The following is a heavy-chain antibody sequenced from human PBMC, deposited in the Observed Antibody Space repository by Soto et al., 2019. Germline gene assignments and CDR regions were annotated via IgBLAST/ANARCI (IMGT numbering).Heavy chain of an antibody. CDR1: GDSVSSNSAA. Sequence: SQTLSLTFAISGDSVSSNSAAWNWIRQSPSRGLEWLGRTYYRSKWYNDYAVSVKSRITINPDTSKNQFSLQLNSVTPEDTAVYYCAMFEYSGYADAFDIWGQGTMVTVSS. CDR2: TYYRSKWYN. CDR3: AMFEYSGYADAFDI. D-gene: IGHD5-12*01. J-gene: IGHJ3*02. V-gene: IGHV6-1*01.